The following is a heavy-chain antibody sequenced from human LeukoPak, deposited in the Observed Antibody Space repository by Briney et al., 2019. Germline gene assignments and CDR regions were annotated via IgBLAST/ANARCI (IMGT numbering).Heavy chain of an antibody. D-gene: IGHD1-26*01. CDR1: GFSFSTYW. Sequence: GGSLRLSCVASGFSFSTYWMSWVRQAPGKGLEWVANIKKDGRETYYVDSVKGRFTISRDNAKNSLDLEMNSLKDEDTAVYFCASGGTVGTSVLGRFEYWGQGTLVTVSS. CDR2: IKKDGRET. J-gene: IGHJ4*02. V-gene: IGHV3-7*05. CDR3: ASGGTVGTSVLGRFEY.